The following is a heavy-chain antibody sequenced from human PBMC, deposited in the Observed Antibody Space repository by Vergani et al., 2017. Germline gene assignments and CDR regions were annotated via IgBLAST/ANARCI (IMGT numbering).Heavy chain of an antibody. D-gene: IGHD3-22*01. CDR3: ARDAHYYDSGGDY. J-gene: IGHJ4*02. Sequence: EVQLVESGGRLVKPGGSLRLSCAASGFTFSSYSMNWVRQAPGKGLEWVSSISSSSSYIYYADSVKGRFTISRDNAKNSLYLQMNSLRAEDTAVYYCARDAHYYDSGGDYWGQGTLVTVSS. CDR1: GFTFSSYS. CDR2: ISSSSSYI. V-gene: IGHV3-21*01.